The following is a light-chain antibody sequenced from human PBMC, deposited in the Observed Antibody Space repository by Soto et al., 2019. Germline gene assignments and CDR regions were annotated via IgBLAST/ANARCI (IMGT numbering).Light chain of an antibody. CDR1: SSDVGGYNY. CDR2: EVS. V-gene: IGLV2-8*01. CDR3: SSYAGSNNVM. J-gene: IGLJ3*02. Sequence: QSALTQPPSASGSPGQSVTISCTGTSSDVGGYNYVSWYQQHPGKAPKLMIYEVSKRPSGVPDRFSGSKSGNTASLTVSGLQAEDEADYYGSSYAGSNNVMFGGGTKVTVL.